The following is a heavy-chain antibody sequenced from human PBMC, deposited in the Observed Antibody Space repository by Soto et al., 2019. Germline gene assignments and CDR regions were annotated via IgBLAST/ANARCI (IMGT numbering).Heavy chain of an antibody. Sequence: PSETLSLTCAVSGGPINRGGYSWSWIRQQPGKGQEEIGYIYHRGNTYYNPSIKSRLTISADRSKNQFSMKQSTETAPDQAVYCCARVPDRWGQGTLVTVS. V-gene: IGHV4-30-2*01. CDR1: GGPINRGGYS. D-gene: IGHD2-2*01. CDR2: IYHRGNT. CDR3: ARVPDR. J-gene: IGHJ5*02.